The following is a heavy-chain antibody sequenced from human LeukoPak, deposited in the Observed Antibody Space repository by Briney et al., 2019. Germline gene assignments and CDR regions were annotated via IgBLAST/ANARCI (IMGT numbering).Heavy chain of an antibody. D-gene: IGHD6-13*01. CDR3: ARDPHLIAAAGTTYFDY. CDR2: FDPEDGET. CDR1: GYTLTELS. Sequence: ASVKVSCKVSGYTLTELSMHWVRQAPGKGLEWMGGFDPEDGETIYAQKFQGRVTMTEDTSTDTAYMELSSLRSEDTAVYYCARDPHLIAAAGTTYFDYWGQGTLVTVSS. V-gene: IGHV1-24*01. J-gene: IGHJ4*02.